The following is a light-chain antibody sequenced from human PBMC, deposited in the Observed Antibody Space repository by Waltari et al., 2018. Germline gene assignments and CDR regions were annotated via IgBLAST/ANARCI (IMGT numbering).Light chain of an antibody. CDR1: NLRSKS. CDR3: HVWDSISDHVI. CDR2: DDT. J-gene: IGLJ2*01. Sequence: SYVLTQPPSVSVAPGQTARITCGDHNLRSKSVHWYQTKPGQAPLLVVSDDTDRPSGIPERISGSHSGTTATLTISRVEAGDEADYYCHVWDSISDHVIFGGGTKLTVL. V-gene: IGLV3-21*02.